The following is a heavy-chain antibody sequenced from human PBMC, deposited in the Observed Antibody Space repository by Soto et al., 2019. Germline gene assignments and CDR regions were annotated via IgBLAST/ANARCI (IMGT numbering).Heavy chain of an antibody. CDR2: IYHSGST. D-gene: IGHD6-19*01. Sequence: TSATLSLTCAVSGGSISSSNWWSWVRQPPGKGLEWIGEIYHSGSTNYNPSLKSRVTISVDKSKNQFSLKLSSVTAEDTAVYYCARDRAAVAGSYYYYGMDVWGQGTTVTVSS. J-gene: IGHJ6*02. CDR1: GGSISSSNW. V-gene: IGHV4-4*02. CDR3: ARDRAAVAGSYYYYGMDV.